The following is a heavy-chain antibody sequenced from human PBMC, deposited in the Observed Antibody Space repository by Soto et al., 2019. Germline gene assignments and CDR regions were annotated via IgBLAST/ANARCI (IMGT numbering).Heavy chain of an antibody. V-gene: IGHV3-21*01. CDR1: GFTFSSYN. J-gene: IGHJ4*02. D-gene: IGHD4-17*01. Sequence: EVQLVESGGDLVKPGGSLRLSCAASGFTFSSYNMNWVRQAPGKGLEWVSSISGSSSYIYYADSVKGRFTISRDNAENSLYLQMNSLRAEDTAVYYCARGPTVTTYVNDYWGQGTLVTVSS. CDR2: ISGSSSYI. CDR3: ARGPTVTTYVNDY.